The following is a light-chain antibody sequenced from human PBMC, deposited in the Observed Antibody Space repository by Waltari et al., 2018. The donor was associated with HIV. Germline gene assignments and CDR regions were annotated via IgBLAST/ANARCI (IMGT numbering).Light chain of an antibody. J-gene: IGLJ2*01. CDR1: KLGEKY. CDR3: QAWDSDTPKV. Sequence: SYELTQPPSVSVSPGQTASIPCSGDKLGEKYACWYQQKPGQSPVLVIYKDGKRPSGIPERFSGFNSGNTATLTISGTQAMDEADYYCQAWDSDTPKVFGGGTKLTVL. CDR2: KDG. V-gene: IGLV3-1*01.